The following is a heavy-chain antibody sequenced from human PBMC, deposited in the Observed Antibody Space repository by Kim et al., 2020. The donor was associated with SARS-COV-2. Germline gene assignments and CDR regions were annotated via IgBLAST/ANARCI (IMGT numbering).Heavy chain of an antibody. Sequence: VKGRFTNSRDNSKNTRYLQMSSLRAEDTAVYYCAREGVRGVIIGAYYFDYWGQGTLVTVSS. V-gene: IGHV3-30*07. D-gene: IGHD3-10*01. J-gene: IGHJ4*02. CDR3: AREGVRGVIIGAYYFDY.